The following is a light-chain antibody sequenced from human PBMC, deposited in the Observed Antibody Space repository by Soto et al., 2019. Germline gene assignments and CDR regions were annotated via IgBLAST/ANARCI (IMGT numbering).Light chain of an antibody. CDR2: WAS. J-gene: IGKJ4*01. Sequence: DIVMTQSPDSLAMSLGGRATINCKSSQSVFFTSNNKNYLAWYQQKPGQPPKLLIYWASTRESGVPDRFSGSGSGTDFTLTISSLQAEDVAIYFCLQYYSTPLTFGGGTKVDIK. CDR3: LQYYSTPLT. CDR1: QSVFFTSNNKNY. V-gene: IGKV4-1*01.